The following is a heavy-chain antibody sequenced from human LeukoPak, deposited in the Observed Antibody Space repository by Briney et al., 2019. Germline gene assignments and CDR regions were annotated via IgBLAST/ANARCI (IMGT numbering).Heavy chain of an antibody. CDR1: GFTFSSYA. J-gene: IGHJ4*02. CDR3: AKTPKTGSFDY. V-gene: IGHV3-23*01. CDR2: ISDIGGNT. Sequence: GRSLRLSCAASGFTFSSYAMNWVRQAPGKGLEWLSTISDIGGNTYYADSVKGRFTISRDNSRNTLYLQMNSLRVEDTAVYFCAKTPKTGSFDYWGQGTLVTVSS. D-gene: IGHD7-27*01.